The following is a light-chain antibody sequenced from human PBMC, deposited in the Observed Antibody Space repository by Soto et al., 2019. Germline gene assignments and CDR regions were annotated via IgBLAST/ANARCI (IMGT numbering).Light chain of an antibody. CDR3: QQCGSSPIT. V-gene: IGKV3-20*01. CDR2: SAS. CDR1: QSISSSY. J-gene: IGKJ5*01. Sequence: EIVLTQSPGTLSLSPGEGATLSCRASQSISSSYLAWYQQKPGQAPRLLIYSASSRATGIPGRFSGSGSGTDFTLTISRLEPEDFAVYYCQQCGSSPITFGQGTRLEIE.